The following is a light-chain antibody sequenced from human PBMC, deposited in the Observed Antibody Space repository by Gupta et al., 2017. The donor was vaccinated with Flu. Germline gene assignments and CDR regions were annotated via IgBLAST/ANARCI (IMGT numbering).Light chain of an antibody. J-gene: IGKJ2*03. V-gene: IGKV1-39*01. Sequence: DIQMTQSPSSLSASVGDRVTITCRASQSSSSYLNWYQQKPGKAPKLLIYAASSLQSGVPSRFSGSGSGTDFTLTISSLQPEDFATYYCQQSYSTRGSFGQGTKLEIK. CDR3: QQSYSTRGS. CDR2: AAS. CDR1: QSSSSY.